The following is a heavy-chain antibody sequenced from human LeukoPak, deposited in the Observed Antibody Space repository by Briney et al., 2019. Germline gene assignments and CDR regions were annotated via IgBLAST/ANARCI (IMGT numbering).Heavy chain of an antibody. CDR3: GRKAGDCGGGSCYSIDY. V-gene: IGHV1-69*05. Sequence: SVKVSCKAFGGSFSSEAISWVRQAPGQGLEWMGGIIPIFGTANYAQKFQGRVTITTDESTSTAYMEVSSPRSEDPAVYYCGRKAGDCGGGSCYSIDYWGQGTLVTVSS. J-gene: IGHJ4*02. CDR1: GGSFSSEA. D-gene: IGHD2-15*01. CDR2: IIPIFGTA.